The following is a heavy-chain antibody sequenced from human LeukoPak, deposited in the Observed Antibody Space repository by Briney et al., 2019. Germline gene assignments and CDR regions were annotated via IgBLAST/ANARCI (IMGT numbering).Heavy chain of an antibody. V-gene: IGHV4-34*01. Sequence: SETLSLTCAVYGGSFSAYYWSWIRQPPGKGLEWIGEINHSGSTNYNPSLKSRATISVDTSKNQFSLKPSSVTAADTAVYYCARENSSRNFQHWGQGTLVTVSS. CDR3: ARENSSRNFQH. CDR1: GGSFSAYY. D-gene: IGHD6-19*01. J-gene: IGHJ1*01. CDR2: INHSGST.